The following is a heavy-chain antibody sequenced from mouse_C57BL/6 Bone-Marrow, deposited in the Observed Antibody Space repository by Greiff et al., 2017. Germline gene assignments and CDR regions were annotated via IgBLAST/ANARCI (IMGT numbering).Heavy chain of an antibody. V-gene: IGHV6-3*01. Sequence: EVQLVESGGGLVQPGGSMKLSCVASGFTFSNYWMNWVRQSPEKGLEWVAQIRLKSDNYATHYAESVKGRFTISRDDSKSSVYLQMNNLRAEDTGIYYCSSGTGDAYWGQGTLVTVSA. D-gene: IGHD4-1*01. CDR3: SSGTGDAY. CDR1: GFTFSNYW. J-gene: IGHJ3*01. CDR2: IRLKSDNYAT.